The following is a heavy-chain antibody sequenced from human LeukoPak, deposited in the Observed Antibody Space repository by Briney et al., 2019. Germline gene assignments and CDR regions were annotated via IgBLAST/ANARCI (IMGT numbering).Heavy chain of an antibody. CDR1: GYTFTSYG. D-gene: IGHD3-10*01. Sequence: GASVKVSCKASGYTFTSYGISWVRQAPGQGLEWMGWISAYNGNTNYAQKLQGRVTMTTDTSTSTAYMELRSLRSDDTAVYYCAREGQEPWFGPPYYYYMDVWGKGTTVTVSS. CDR3: AREGQEPWFGPPYYYYMDV. CDR2: ISAYNGNT. V-gene: IGHV1-18*01. J-gene: IGHJ6*03.